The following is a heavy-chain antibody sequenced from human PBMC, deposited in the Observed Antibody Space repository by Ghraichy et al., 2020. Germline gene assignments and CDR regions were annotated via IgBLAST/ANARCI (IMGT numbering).Heavy chain of an antibody. Sequence: SETLSLTCTVSGDSVNSDTHYWSWIRQPPGKQLEWIAYIYNSVSTNYDPSLKSRLTISVETSSNQFSLKLTSVTAADTAVYFCARADYRDSHHQPFDIWGQGTMVTVSS. CDR1: GDSVNSDTHY. D-gene: IGHD3-16*02. CDR3: ARADYRDSHHQPFDI. J-gene: IGHJ3*02. CDR2: IYNSVST. V-gene: IGHV4-61*01.